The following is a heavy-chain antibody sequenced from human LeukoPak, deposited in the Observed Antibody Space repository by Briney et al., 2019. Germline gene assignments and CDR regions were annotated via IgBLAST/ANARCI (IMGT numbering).Heavy chain of an antibody. D-gene: IGHD3-9*01. Sequence: ASVKVSCKASGYTFSGYYMHWVRQAPGQGLEWMGWINPKSGGTNEAQKLHDRVTMTRDTSIRTAYMEVSRLRSDDTAVYYCARSPDILTGENFDYWDQGTLVTVSS. CDR2: INPKSGGT. CDR3: ARSPDILTGENFDY. V-gene: IGHV1-2*02. CDR1: GYTFSGYY. J-gene: IGHJ4*02.